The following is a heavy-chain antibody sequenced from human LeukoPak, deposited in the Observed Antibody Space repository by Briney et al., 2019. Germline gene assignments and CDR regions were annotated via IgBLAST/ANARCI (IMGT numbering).Heavy chain of an antibody. CDR2: IYYSGST. V-gene: IGHV4-31*03. J-gene: IGHJ4*02. CDR1: GGSISSGGYY. D-gene: IGHD4-17*01. CDR3: ARHSGLRSPLGN. Sequence: PSETLSLTCTVSGGSISSGGYYWSWIRQHPGKGLEWIGYIYYSGSTYYNPSLKSRVTISVDTSKNQFSLKLSSVTAADTAVYYCARHSGLRSPLGNWGQGTLVTVSS.